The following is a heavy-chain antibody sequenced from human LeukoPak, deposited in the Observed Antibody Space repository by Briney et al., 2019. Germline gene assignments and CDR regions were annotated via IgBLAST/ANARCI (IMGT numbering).Heavy chain of an antibody. CDR2: ISGSGGST. D-gene: IGHD4-11*01. V-gene: IGHV3-23*01. CDR1: GFTFSSYA. J-gene: IGHJ5*02. CDR3: AKCPQYSNYVNWFDP. Sequence: PGGSLRLSCAASGFTFSSYAMSWVRQAPGKGLEWVSAISGSGGSTYYADSVKSRFTISRDNSKNTLYLQMNSLRAEDTAVYYCAKCPQYSNYVNWFDPWGQGTLVTVSS.